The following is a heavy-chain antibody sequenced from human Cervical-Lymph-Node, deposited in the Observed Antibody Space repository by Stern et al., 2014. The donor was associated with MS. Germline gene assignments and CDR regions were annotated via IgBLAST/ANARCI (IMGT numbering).Heavy chain of an antibody. V-gene: IGHV1-18*01. J-gene: IGHJ4*02. CDR1: GYIFSAYG. Sequence: VQLVQSGAEVKKPGASVKVSCKASGYIFSAYGINWVRQAPGPGLEWMGWISAYDGDTNFTQNFQGRVTMTTDTSTNTVYMELRSLTSDDTAVYYCARGYSYGYGIDYWGRGSLITVSS. D-gene: IGHD5-18*01. CDR2: ISAYDGDT. CDR3: ARGYSYGYGIDY.